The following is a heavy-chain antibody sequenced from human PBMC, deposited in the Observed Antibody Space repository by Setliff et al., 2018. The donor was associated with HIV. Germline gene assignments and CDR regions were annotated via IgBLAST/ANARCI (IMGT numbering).Heavy chain of an antibody. CDR1: GFTFSSYS. Sequence: PGGSLRLSCAASGFTFSSYSMNWVRQAPGKGLEWVSSISSSSSYIYYADSVKGRFTISRDNAKNSLYLQMNSLKSEDTAVYYCTTTLSLWFGAPFDYWGQGTLVTVSS. V-gene: IGHV3-21*03. CDR2: ISSSSSYI. CDR3: TTTLSLWFGAPFDY. J-gene: IGHJ4*02. D-gene: IGHD3-10*01.